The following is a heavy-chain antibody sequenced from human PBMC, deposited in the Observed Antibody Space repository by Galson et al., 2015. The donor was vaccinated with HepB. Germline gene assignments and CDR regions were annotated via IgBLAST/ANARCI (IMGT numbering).Heavy chain of an antibody. D-gene: IGHD2-15*01. CDR1: GFTVSTTY. CDR3: ASDGGSSGRMY. J-gene: IGHJ4*02. V-gene: IGHV3-53*01. Sequence: FLRLSCAASGFTVSTTYMSWVPQAPGKGLEWVSVIYSGGSTYYADSVKGRFTISRDNSKNMLYLQMISLRAEDTAVYYCASDGGSSGRMYWGQGTLVTVSS. CDR2: IYSGGST.